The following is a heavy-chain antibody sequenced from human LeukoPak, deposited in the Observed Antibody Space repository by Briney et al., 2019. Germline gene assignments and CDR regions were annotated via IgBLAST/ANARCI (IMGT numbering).Heavy chain of an antibody. V-gene: IGHV3-66*02. CDR1: GFTVSSNY. D-gene: IGHD2-2*01. CDR3: AKDVPAAYFDY. Sequence: GGSLRLSCAASGFTVSSNYMSWARQAPGKGLEWVSVIYSGGSTYYADSVKGRFTISRDNSKNTLYLQVNSLRAEDTAVYFCAKDVPAAYFDYWGQGTLVTVSS. J-gene: IGHJ4*02. CDR2: IYSGGST.